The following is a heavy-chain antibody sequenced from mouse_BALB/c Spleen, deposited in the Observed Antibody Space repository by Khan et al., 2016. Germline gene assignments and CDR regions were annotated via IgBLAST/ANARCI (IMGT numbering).Heavy chain of an antibody. CDR3: ARDHDYYAMDY. CDR1: GFTFTDYY. V-gene: IGHV7-3*02. CDR2: IRNKANGYTT. Sequence: EVELVESGGGLVQPGGSLRLSCATSGFTFTDYYMSWVRQPPGKALEWLGFIRNKANGYTTEYSASVKGRFTISRDNSQSILYLQMNTLRAEDSATYYYARDHDYYAMDYWGQRTSITVSS. J-gene: IGHJ4*01. D-gene: IGHD2-12*01.